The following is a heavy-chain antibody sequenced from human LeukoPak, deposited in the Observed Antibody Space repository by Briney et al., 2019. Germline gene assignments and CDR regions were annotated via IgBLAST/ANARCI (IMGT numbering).Heavy chain of an antibody. CDR3: ARTLLMVYAMSAFDI. Sequence: SETLSLTCTVSGYSISSGYYWGWIRQPPGKWLEWIGSIYHSGSTYYNPSLKSRVTISVDTSKNQFSLRLSSVTAADTAVYYCARTLLMVYAMSAFDIWGQGTMVTVSS. CDR2: IYHSGST. V-gene: IGHV4-38-2*02. J-gene: IGHJ3*02. D-gene: IGHD2-8*01. CDR1: GYSISSGYY.